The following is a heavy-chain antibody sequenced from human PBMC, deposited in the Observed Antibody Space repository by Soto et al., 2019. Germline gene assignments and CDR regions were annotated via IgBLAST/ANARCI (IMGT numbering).Heavy chain of an antibody. D-gene: IGHD7-27*01. CDR1: GGSISTVDYW. Sequence: QVQLQESGPGLVKPSQTLSLTCTVSGGSISTVDYWWSWIRQSPDMGLEWIGHIYDGGRTYNNPSLESXXTXSXPTSKSQPSLTLSSVSAADTAVYYCARGPAGDKVDSWGQGTLVPVSS. CDR2: IYDGGRT. CDR3: ARGPAGDKVDS. V-gene: IGHV4-30-4*01. J-gene: IGHJ4*02.